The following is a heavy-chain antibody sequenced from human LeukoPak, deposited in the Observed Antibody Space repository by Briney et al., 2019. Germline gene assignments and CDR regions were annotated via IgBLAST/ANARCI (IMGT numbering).Heavy chain of an antibody. V-gene: IGHV3-30*04. CDR1: GFTFSSYA. J-gene: IGHJ3*02. Sequence: GGSLRLSCAASGFTFSSYAMHWVRQAPGKGLEWVAVISYDGSNKYYADSVKGRFTISRDNSKNTLYLQMNSLRAEDTAVYYCARVGSKTAPFDIWGQGTMVTVSS. CDR2: ISYDGSNK. D-gene: IGHD2/OR15-2a*01. CDR3: ARVGSKTAPFDI.